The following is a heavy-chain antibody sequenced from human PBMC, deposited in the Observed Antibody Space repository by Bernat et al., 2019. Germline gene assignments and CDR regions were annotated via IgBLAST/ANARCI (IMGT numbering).Heavy chain of an antibody. CDR2: IYYSGST. V-gene: IGHV4-39*01. CDR3: ARVGYCSGGSCYDDDY. CDR1: GGSISSSSYY. Sequence: QLQLQESGPGLVKPSETLSLTCTVSGGSISSSSYYWGWIRQPPGKGLEWIGSIYYSGSTYYNPSLKSRVTLSVDTSKNQVSLKLSSVTAADAAVYYCARVGYCSGGSCYDDDYWGQGTLVTVSS. D-gene: IGHD2-15*01. J-gene: IGHJ4*02.